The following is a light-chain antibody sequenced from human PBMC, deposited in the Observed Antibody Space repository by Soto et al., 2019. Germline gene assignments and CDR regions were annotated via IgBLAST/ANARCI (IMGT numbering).Light chain of an antibody. CDR3: QQRSNWPPLT. Sequence: EIVLAQYPATLSLSPGERATLSFRASQRCSSYLARSQQKPVQAPRRIFYDPSNRATGIPARFSGSGSGTAFTLTSSSRETEDFAGYYCQQRSNWPPLTFGGGKKV. CDR1: QRCSSY. CDR2: DPS. J-gene: IGKJ4*01. V-gene: IGKV3-11*01.